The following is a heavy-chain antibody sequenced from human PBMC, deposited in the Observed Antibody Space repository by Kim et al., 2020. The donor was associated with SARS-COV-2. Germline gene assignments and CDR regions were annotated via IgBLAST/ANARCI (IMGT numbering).Heavy chain of an antibody. CDR3: ARDPLYYYDSSGYPFDY. V-gene: IGHV1-2*06. Sequence: ASVKVSCKASGYTFTGYYMHWVRQAPGQGLEWMGRINPNSGGTNYAQKFQGRVTMTRDTSISTAYMELSRLRSDDTAVYYCARDPLYYYDSSGYPFDYWGQGTLVTVSS. CDR2: INPNSGGT. CDR1: GYTFTGYY. D-gene: IGHD3-22*01. J-gene: IGHJ4*02.